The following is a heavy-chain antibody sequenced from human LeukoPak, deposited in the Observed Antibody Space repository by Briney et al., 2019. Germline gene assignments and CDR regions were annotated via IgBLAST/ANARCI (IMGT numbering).Heavy chain of an antibody. CDR3: ARLINGSPADY. CDR2: IYHRGHT. CDR1: TFRSYA. V-gene: IGHV4-39*01. D-gene: IGHD1-26*01. J-gene: IGHJ4*02. Sequence: TFRSYAMRWVPEAPGKGGEGIGCIYHRGHTHYNPPLESRVTISVDTSKNQFSLKLNSVTAADTAVYYSARLINGSPADYWGEGILGTVSS.